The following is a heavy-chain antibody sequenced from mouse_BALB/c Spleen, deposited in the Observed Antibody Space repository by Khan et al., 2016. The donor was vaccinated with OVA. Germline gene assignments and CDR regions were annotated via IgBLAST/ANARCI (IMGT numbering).Heavy chain of an antibody. CDR3: ARSGTITTVGATDFDY. V-gene: IGHV3-2*02. Sequence: EVQLQESGPGLVKPSQSLSITCTVTGYSITSDYAWNWIRQFPGNKLEWMGYISYSGRTSYNPSLKSRISITRDTSKNPFFMQLNSVTTEDTATXYCARSGTITTVGATDFDYWGQGTTLTVSS. J-gene: IGHJ2*01. D-gene: IGHD1-1*01. CDR2: ISYSGRT. CDR1: GYSITSDYA.